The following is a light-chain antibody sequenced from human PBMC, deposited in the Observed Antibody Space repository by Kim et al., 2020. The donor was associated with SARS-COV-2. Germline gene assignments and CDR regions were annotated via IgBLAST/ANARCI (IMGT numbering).Light chain of an antibody. CDR3: QQYNREWT. Sequence: DIQMTQSPYTLSASVGDRVTITCRASQSISSWLAWYQQKPGKAPKLLIYDASSLESGVPSRFSGSGSGTEFTLTISSLQPDDFATYYCQQYNREWTFGQGTKVDIK. V-gene: IGKV1-5*01. CDR1: QSISSW. J-gene: IGKJ1*01. CDR2: DAS.